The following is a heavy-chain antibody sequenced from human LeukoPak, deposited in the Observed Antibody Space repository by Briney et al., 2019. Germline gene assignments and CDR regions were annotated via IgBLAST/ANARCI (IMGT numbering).Heavy chain of an antibody. D-gene: IGHD3-22*01. CDR2: INPNSGGT. J-gene: IGHJ4*02. CDR3: ARDYDSSGYYRRVPPHIPHIDDY. Sequence: ASVKVSCKASGYTFTGYYMHWVRQAPGQGLEWMGRINPNSGGTNYAQKFQGRVTMTRDTSISTAYIELSRLRSDDTAVYYCARDYDSSGYYRRVPPHIPHIDDYWGQGTLVTVSS. CDR1: GYTFTGYY. V-gene: IGHV1-2*06.